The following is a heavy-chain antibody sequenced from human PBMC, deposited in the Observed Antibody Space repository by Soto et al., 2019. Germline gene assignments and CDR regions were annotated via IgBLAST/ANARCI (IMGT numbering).Heavy chain of an antibody. CDR3: ARFTGFDAFDI. V-gene: IGHV1-18*01. J-gene: IGHJ3*02. CDR2: ISADNGNT. CDR1: GYTFTSDG. D-gene: IGHD4-4*01. Sequence: QVQLVQSGAEVKKPGASVKVSCKASGYTFTSDGISWVRQAPGQGLEWMGGISADNGNTNCAQKFKGRVTMTPDTSTSTAYMELRRLRSADTAVYFCARFTGFDAFDIWGQGPMVTVSS.